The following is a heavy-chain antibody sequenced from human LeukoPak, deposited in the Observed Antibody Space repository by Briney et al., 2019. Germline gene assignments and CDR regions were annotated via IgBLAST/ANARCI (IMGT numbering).Heavy chain of an antibody. CDR1: GGSISSSNW. CDR3: ARATITIFGVVIDAFDI. CDR2: IYHSGST. V-gene: IGHV4-4*02. J-gene: IGHJ3*02. Sequence: SETLSLTCAVSGGSISSSNWWSWVRQPPGKGLEWIGEIYHSGSTNYNPSLKSRVTISVDKSKNQFSLKLSSVTAADTAVFYCARATITIFGVVIDAFDIWGQGTMVTVSS. D-gene: IGHD3-3*01.